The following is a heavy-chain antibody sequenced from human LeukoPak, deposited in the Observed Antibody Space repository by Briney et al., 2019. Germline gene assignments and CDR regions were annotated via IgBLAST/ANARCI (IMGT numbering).Heavy chain of an antibody. Sequence: VASVKVSCKASGYTFTSYGISWVRQAPGQGLEWMGWISAYNGNTNYAQKLQGRVTMTRDTSTSTVYMELSSLRSEDTAVYYCARDHQLLFGSWFDPWGQGTLVTVSS. CDR2: ISAYNGNT. CDR3: ARDHQLLFGSWFDP. J-gene: IGHJ5*02. D-gene: IGHD2-2*01. CDR1: GYTFTSYG. V-gene: IGHV1-18*01.